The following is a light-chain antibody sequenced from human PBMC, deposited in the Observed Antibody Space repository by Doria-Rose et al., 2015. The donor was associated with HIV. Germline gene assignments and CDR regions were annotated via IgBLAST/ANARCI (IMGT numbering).Light chain of an antibody. CDR1: NSNIGAGFD. V-gene: IGLV1-40*01. J-gene: IGLJ2*01. Sequence: QTVVTQEPSVSGAPGQRVTISCTGSNSNIGAGFDVSWYQQLPGTAPKLLIHGNSIRPSGVPGRFSGSKSGTSASLAITGLQAEDEADYYCQSYDTNLNGLFGGGTRLTVL. CDR3: QSYDTNLNGL. CDR2: GNS.